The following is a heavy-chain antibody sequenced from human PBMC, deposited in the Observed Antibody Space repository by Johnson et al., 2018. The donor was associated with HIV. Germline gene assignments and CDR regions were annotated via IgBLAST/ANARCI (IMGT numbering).Heavy chain of an antibody. CDR3: AKVEPDTDEIAYYYDSSGAFDI. CDR1: GFTFSSYA. V-gene: IGHV3-30*04. CDR2: ISYDGSNK. Sequence: QLVESGGGVVQPGRSLRLSCAASGFTFSSYAMHWVRQAPGKGLEWLAVISYDGSNKYYADSVKGRFTISRDNSKNTLYLQMNSLRAEDTAVYYCAKVEPDTDEIAYYYDSSGAFDIWGQGTMVTVSS. J-gene: IGHJ3*02. D-gene: IGHD3-22*01.